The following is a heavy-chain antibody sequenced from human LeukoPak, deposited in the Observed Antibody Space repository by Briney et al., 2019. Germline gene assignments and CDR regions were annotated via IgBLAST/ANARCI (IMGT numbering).Heavy chain of an antibody. D-gene: IGHD3-10*01. CDR2: ISSNSSYI. CDR1: GFTFSSYS. CDR3: ARDSGLGRFYGMDV. J-gene: IGHJ6*02. V-gene: IGHV3-21*01. Sequence: GGSLRLSCAASGFTFSSYSMNWVRQAPGKGLEWVSSISSNSSYIYYADSVKGRFTTSRDNAKNSLYLQMNSLRAEDTAVYYFARDSGLGRFYGMDVWGQGTTVTVYS.